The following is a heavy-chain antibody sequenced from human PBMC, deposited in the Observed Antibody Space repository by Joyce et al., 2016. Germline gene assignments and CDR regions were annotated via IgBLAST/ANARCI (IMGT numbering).Heavy chain of an antibody. V-gene: IGHV3-21*01. D-gene: IGHD2-8*01. Sequence: EVQLVESGGGLVKPGGSLRLSCAAFGFTFSSYSMRWVRQGPGKGLEWVSSLSSSSSYIKYTDSVKCRFTISRDNAKNSLYLQMNSLRVEDTAVYYCARSSYTNGIFDYWGQGTLVTVSS. CDR3: ARSSYTNGIFDY. CDR2: LSSSSSYI. J-gene: IGHJ4*02. CDR1: GFTFSSYS.